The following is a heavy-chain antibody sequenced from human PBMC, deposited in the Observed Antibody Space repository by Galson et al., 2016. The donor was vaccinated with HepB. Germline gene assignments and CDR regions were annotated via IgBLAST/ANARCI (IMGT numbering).Heavy chain of an antibody. CDR3: VKDSHSEIFGVVSRLDH. CDR1: GFTFNTYA. Sequence: SLRLSCAASGFTFNTYAMSWVRQAPGKGLEWVSTITGRGDSAYYADHVKGRFTISRDNSKNTLYLQMSSLRPEDTAVYYCVKDSHSEIFGVVSRLDHWGQGTLVPVSS. D-gene: IGHD3-3*01. CDR2: ITGRGDSA. V-gene: IGHV3-23*01. J-gene: IGHJ4*02.